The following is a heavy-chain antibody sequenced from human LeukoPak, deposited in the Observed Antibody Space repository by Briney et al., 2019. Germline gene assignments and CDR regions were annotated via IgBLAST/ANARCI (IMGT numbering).Heavy chain of an antibody. V-gene: IGHV1-69*06. Sequence: GASVKVSCKASGYTFTSDGISWVRQAPGQGLEWMGGIIPIFGTANYAQKFQGRVTITADKSTSTAYMELSSLRSEDTAVYYCARVKYYYDSSGYYGYWGQGTLVTVSS. CDR3: ARVKYYYDSSGYYGY. J-gene: IGHJ4*02. CDR1: GYTFTSDG. D-gene: IGHD3-22*01. CDR2: IIPIFGTA.